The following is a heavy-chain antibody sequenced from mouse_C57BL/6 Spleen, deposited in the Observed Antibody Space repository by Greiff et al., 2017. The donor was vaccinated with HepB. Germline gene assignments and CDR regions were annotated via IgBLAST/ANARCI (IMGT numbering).Heavy chain of an antibody. CDR3: ARSFYGNYRGAMDY. Sequence: DVKLVESGGGLVQPGGSLSLSCAASGFTFTDYYMSWVRQPPGKALEWLGFIRNKANGYTTEYSASVKGRFTISRDNSQSILYLQMNALRAEDSATYYCARSFYGNYRGAMDYWGQGTSVTVSS. J-gene: IGHJ4*01. CDR1: GFTFTDYY. CDR2: IRNKANGYTT. V-gene: IGHV7-3*01. D-gene: IGHD2-1*01.